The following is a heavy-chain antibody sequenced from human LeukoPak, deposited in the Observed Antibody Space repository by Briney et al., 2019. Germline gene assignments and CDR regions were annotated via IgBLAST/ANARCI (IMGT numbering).Heavy chain of an antibody. J-gene: IGHJ1*01. CDR2: IYYSGST. Sequence: SETLSLTCTVSGGSISSSSYYWGWIRQPPGKGLEWIGSIYYSGSTYYNPSLKSRVTISVDTSKNQFSLKLSSVTAADTAVYYCATHYYGSGLFQHWGQGTLVTVSS. V-gene: IGHV4-39*01. CDR1: GGSISSSSYY. D-gene: IGHD3-10*01. CDR3: ATHYYGSGLFQH.